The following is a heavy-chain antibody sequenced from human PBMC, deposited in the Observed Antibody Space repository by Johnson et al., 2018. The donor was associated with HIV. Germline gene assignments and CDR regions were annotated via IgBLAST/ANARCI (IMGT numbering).Heavy chain of an antibody. Sequence: VQLVESGGGLVQPGRSLRLSCVASGFTFDDYAMHWVRQAPGKGLEWVSGISWNSGSIAYADSVKGRFTISRDNSKNTLYLQMNSLRAEDTAVYYCSKDLVVVTARGAFDIWGQGTMVTVSS. V-gene: IGHV3-9*01. D-gene: IGHD2-21*02. CDR1: GFTFDDYA. CDR2: ISWNSGSI. J-gene: IGHJ3*02. CDR3: SKDLVVVTARGAFDI.